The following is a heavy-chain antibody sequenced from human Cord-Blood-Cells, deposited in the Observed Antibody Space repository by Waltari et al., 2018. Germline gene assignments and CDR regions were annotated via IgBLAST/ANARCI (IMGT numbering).Heavy chain of an antibody. CDR1: GGTFSSYA. CDR3: ARGGAASISGSSHDY. D-gene: IGHD6-13*01. V-gene: IGHV1-69*01. CDR2: IIPSLGTA. Sequence: QVQLVQSGAEVKKTGSSVKVSCKASGGTFSSYAISWVRQAPGQGLEWMGGIIPSLGTAKYAQKVKGRVTSTADESASTAYMELSSLRSEDTAVYYCARGGAASISGSSHDYWGQGTLVTVSS. J-gene: IGHJ4*02.